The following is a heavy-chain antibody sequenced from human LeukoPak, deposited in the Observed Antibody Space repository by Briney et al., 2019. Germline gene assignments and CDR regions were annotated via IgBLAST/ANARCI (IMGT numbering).Heavy chain of an antibody. CDR3: ARGSQYQLFRGAVDY. D-gene: IGHD2-2*01. V-gene: IGHV1-2*02. Sequence: GASVKVSCRASGYTFSDYYMHWVRQAPGQGLEWMGWINPNSGGTNYAQKFQGRVTMTRDTSISTAYMELSRLRSDDTAVYYCARGSQYQLFRGAVDYWGQGTLVTVSS. CDR2: INPNSGGT. J-gene: IGHJ4*02. CDR1: GYTFSDYY.